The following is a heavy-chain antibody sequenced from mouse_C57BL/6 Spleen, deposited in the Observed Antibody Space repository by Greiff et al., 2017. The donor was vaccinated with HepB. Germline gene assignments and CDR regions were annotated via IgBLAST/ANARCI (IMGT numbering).Heavy chain of an antibody. Sequence: VQLQQSGPELVKPGASVKMSCKASGYTFTDYNMHWVKQSHGKSLEWIGYINPNNGGTSYNQKFKGKATLTVNKSSSTAYMELRSLTSEDSAVYYCAKDYYGSTYSHPFDYWGQGTTLTVSS. CDR3: AKDYYGSTYSHPFDY. CDR2: INPNNGGT. CDR1: GYTFTDYN. J-gene: IGHJ2*01. V-gene: IGHV1-22*01. D-gene: IGHD1-1*01.